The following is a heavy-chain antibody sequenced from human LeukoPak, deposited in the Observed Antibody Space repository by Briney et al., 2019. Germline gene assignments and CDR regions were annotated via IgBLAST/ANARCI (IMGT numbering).Heavy chain of an antibody. D-gene: IGHD1-26*01. Sequence: GGSLRLSCAASGFTFTSYSMNWVRQAPGKGLEWLSYISASSSTIYYADSVKGRFTISRDNSKNTLYLQMNSLRAEDTAVYYCARSFSSWGQGTLVTVSS. CDR1: GFTFTSYS. V-gene: IGHV3-48*01. J-gene: IGHJ4*02. CDR2: ISASSSTI. CDR3: ARSFSS.